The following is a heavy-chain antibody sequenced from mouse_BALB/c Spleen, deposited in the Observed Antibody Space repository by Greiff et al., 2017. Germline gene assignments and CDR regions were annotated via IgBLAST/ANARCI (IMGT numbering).Heavy chain of an antibody. CDR2: INSNGGST. D-gene: IGHD1-1*01. CDR1: GFTFSSYG. Sequence: EVKLMESGGGLVQPGGSLKLSCAASGFTFSSYGMSWVRQTPDKRLELVATINSNGGSTYYPDSVKGRFTISRDNAKNTLYLQMSSLKSEDTAMYYCARDPHYYGIPFAYWGQGTLVTVSA. J-gene: IGHJ3*01. V-gene: IGHV5-6-3*01. CDR3: ARDPHYYGIPFAY.